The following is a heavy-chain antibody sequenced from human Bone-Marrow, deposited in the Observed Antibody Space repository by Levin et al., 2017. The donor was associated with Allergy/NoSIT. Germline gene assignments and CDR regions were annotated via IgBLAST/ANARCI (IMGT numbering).Heavy chain of an antibody. CDR3: ARGWYGSGAY. CDR2: IYSGGGT. D-gene: IGHD3-10*01. Sequence: SGGSLRLSCAVSGFTVSNNFMNWVRQAPGKGLEWVSLIYSGGGTYYADSVKGRFTISRDSSSNTLYLQMKSLRAEDTGIYYCARGWYGSGAYWGQGTMVTVSS. V-gene: IGHV3-53*01. CDR1: GFTVSNNF. J-gene: IGHJ4*02.